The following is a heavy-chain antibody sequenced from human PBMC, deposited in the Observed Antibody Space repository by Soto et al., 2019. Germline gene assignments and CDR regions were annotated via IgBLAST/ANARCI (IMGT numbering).Heavy chain of an antibody. J-gene: IGHJ4*02. V-gene: IGHV1-69*13. D-gene: IGHD3-3*01. CDR2: IIPIFGTA. Sequence: AASVKVSCKASGGTFNSYAISWVRQAPGRGLEWMGGIIPIFGTANYAQKFQGRVTITADESTSTAYMELSSLRSEDTAVYYCARAPTDYDFWSGYYRFDYWGQGTLFTVSS. CDR3: ARAPTDYDFWSGYYRFDY. CDR1: GGTFNSYA.